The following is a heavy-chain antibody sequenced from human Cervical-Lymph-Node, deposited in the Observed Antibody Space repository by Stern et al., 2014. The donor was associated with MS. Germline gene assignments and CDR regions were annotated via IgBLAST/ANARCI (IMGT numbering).Heavy chain of an antibody. D-gene: IGHD2-2*01. CDR2: IIPLFGTP. V-gene: IGHV1-69*12. CDR3: VWRDCSTTSCYAVGTSDI. J-gene: IGHJ3*02. CDR1: GGSFSAYS. Sequence: QDQLVQSGAEVKKPGSSVKVSCKASGGSFSAYSFTWVRQAPGQGLEWMGGIIPLFGTPNYAQKFQGSVTITADESTTTAYLELRSLRSEDTAVYYCVWRDCSTTSCYAVGTSDIWGQGTVVTVSS.